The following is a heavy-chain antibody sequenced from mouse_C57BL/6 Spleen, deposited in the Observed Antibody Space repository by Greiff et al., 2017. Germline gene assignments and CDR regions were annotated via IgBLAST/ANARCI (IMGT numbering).Heavy chain of an antibody. CDR2: ISNGGGST. CDR1: GFTFSDYY. Sequence: EVMLVESGGGLVQPGGSLQLSCAASGFTFSDYYMYWVRPTPEKRLEWVAYISNGGGSTYYPEPVKGRFTISRDNAKNTLYLQMSRLKSEDTAMYYCARRGITTVVPWYFDVWGTGTTVTVSS. CDR3: ARRGITTVVPWYFDV. D-gene: IGHD1-1*01. J-gene: IGHJ1*03. V-gene: IGHV5-12*01.